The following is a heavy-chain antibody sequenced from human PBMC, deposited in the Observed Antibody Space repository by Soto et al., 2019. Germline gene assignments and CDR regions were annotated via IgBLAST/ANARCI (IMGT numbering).Heavy chain of an antibody. CDR1: GFTFSSYA. D-gene: IGHD2-15*01. CDR2: SSGSGGST. CDR3: AKDSKLGYWSGGSGYNWFDP. Sequence: GGSLRLSCAASGFTFSSYAMRWVRHAPGKGLEWVSASSGSGGSTYYADSVKGRFTISRDNSKNTLYLQMNSLRAEDTDVYYCAKDSKLGYWSGGSGYNWFDPWGQGTLVTVSS. J-gene: IGHJ5*02. V-gene: IGHV3-23*01.